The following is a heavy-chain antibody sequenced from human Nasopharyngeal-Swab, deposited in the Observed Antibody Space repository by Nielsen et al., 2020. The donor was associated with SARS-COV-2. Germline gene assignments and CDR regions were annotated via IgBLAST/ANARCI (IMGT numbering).Heavy chain of an antibody. CDR2: IRYDGSNK. CDR3: ARSRRYYYGSGAVSDYYYGMDV. D-gene: IGHD3-10*01. CDR1: GFTFSSYG. J-gene: IGHJ6*02. Sequence: GESLKISCAASGFTFSSYGMHWVRQAPGTGLEWVAFIRYDGSNKYYADSVKGRFTISRDNSKNTLYLQMNSLRAEDTAVYYCARSRRYYYGSGAVSDYYYGMDVWGQGTTVTVSS. V-gene: IGHV3-30*02.